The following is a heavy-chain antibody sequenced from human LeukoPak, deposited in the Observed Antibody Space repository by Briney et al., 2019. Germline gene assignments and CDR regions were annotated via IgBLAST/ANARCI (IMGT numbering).Heavy chain of an antibody. CDR1: GFSISSSA. D-gene: IGHD2-8*01. CDR3: VKDFWPVCYCYY. V-gene: IGHV3-30*18. CDR2: ISYDGSNK. Sequence: GGSLRLSCAASGFSISSSAMNWVRQAPGKGLEGVAVISYDGSNKYYADSVKGRFTTSRDTSKNLLYLQMNSLSAADTAVYYCVKDFWPVCYCYYGGQGTRDTVST. J-gene: IGHJ4*02.